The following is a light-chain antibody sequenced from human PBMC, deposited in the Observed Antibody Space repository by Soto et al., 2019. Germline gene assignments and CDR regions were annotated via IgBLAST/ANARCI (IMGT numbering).Light chain of an antibody. CDR2: GAS. J-gene: IGKJ5*01. CDR3: QQYGSSPTIT. Sequence: EIVLTQSRGTLSLSPGERYTPSRRDIQSVSSTYLAWYQQKPGQATRLLIYGASSRATGIQDRFSGSGSGIDFTLNISRLEPEDFAVYYCQQYGSSPTITFGPGTRLE. CDR1: QSVSSTY. V-gene: IGKV3-20*01.